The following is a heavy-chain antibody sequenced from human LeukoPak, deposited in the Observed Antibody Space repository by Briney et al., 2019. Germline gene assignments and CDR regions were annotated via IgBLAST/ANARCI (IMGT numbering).Heavy chain of an antibody. CDR2: ISYDASNK. D-gene: IGHD1-26*01. J-gene: IGHJ4*02. Sequence: PGRSLRLSCAASGFTFNTYGMHWVRQAPGKGLEWVAVISYDASNKNYADPVKGRFTISRDYSKNTVYLQMNSLRAEDTAVYYCARNPPRYFNWGQGTLVTVSS. CDR1: GFTFNTYG. CDR3: ARNPPRYFN. V-gene: IGHV3-30*03.